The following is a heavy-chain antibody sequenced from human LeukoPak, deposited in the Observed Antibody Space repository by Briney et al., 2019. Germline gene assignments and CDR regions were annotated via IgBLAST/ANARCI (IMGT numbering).Heavy chain of an antibody. Sequence: SETLSLTCAVYGGSFSGYYWSWIRQPPGKGLEWIGEINHSGSTNYNPSLKSRVTISVGTSKNQFSLKLSSVTAADTAVYYCARSLLRPLDYWGQGTLVTVSS. CDR1: GGSFSGYY. V-gene: IGHV4-34*01. CDR3: ARSLLRPLDY. J-gene: IGHJ4*02. CDR2: INHSGST. D-gene: IGHD6-6*01.